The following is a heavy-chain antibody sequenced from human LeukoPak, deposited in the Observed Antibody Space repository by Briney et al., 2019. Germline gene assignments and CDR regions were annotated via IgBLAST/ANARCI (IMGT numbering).Heavy chain of an antibody. D-gene: IGHD5-12*01. CDR3: ARDGRAVGHPDIVATNPPFDY. CDR1: GYTFTSYG. J-gene: IGHJ4*02. CDR2: ISAYNGNT. Sequence: ASVKVSCKASGYTFTSYGISWVRQAPGQGLEWMGWISAYNGNTNYAQKLQGRVTMTTDTSTSTACMELRSLRSDGTAVYYCARDGRAVGHPDIVATNPPFDYWGQGTLVTVSS. V-gene: IGHV1-18*01.